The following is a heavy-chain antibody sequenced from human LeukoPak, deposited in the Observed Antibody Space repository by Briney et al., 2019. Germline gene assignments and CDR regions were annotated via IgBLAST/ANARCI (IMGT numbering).Heavy chain of an antibody. CDR3: ARRSGTMIVVRFDP. D-gene: IGHD3-22*01. J-gene: IGHJ5*02. Sequence: SETLSLTCTVSGYSISSSYFWGWIRQPPGKGLEWIGSIYHSGSTNYNPSLKSRVTISVDTSKNQFSLKLSSVTAADTAVYYCARRSGTMIVVRFDPWGQGTLVTVSS. CDR1: GYSISSSYF. V-gene: IGHV4-38-2*02. CDR2: IYHSGST.